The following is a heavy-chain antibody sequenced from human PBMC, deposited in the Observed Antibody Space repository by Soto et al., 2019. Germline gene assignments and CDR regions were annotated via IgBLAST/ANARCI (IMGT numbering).Heavy chain of an antibody. CDR3: ARVLRYYAYYYGMDV. J-gene: IGHJ6*02. CDR2: IYYSGST. Sequence: SETLSLTCTFSCGSVISGSYYWSWIRQPPGKGLEWIGYIYYSGSTNYNPSLKSRVTISVDTSKNQFSLKLSSVTAADTAVYYCARVLRYYAYYYGMDVWGQGTTVTVSS. CDR1: CGSVISGSYY. D-gene: IGHD1-26*01. V-gene: IGHV4-61*01.